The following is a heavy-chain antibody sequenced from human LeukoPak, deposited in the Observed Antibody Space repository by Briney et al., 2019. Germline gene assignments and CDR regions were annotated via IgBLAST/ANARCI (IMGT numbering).Heavy chain of an antibody. V-gene: IGHV3-21*01. CDR1: GFTFSSYN. CDR3: ARGGGVTGTTIQY. D-gene: IGHD1-7*01. CDR2: ISSSSDYT. Sequence: GGSLRLSCAASGFTFSSYNMNWVRQAPGEGLQWVSSISSSSDYTYYADSVKGRFTISRDNAKNSLFLQMNSLRAEDTAVYYCARGGGVTGTTIQYWGQGTLVTVSS. J-gene: IGHJ4*02.